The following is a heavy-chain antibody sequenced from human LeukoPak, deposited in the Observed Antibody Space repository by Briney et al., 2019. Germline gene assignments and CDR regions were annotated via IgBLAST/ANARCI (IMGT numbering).Heavy chain of an antibody. J-gene: IGHJ3*02. CDR2: ISFDATNK. V-gene: IGHV3-30*03. CDR3: ARDWLGPYYYDSSGYPAVEAFDI. Sequence: GGSLRLSCAASGFTFSSYGMHWVRQAPGKGLEWVAVISFDATNKYYADSVKGRFTISRDNAKNSLYLQMNSLRAEDTALYYCARDWLGPYYYDSSGYPAVEAFDIWGQGTMVTVSS. D-gene: IGHD3-22*01. CDR1: GFTFSSYG.